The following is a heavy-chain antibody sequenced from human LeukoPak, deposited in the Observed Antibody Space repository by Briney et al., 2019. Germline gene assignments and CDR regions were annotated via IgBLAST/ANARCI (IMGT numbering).Heavy chain of an antibody. CDR2: ISGSGGST. Sequence: GGSLRLSCAAAGFTFSSYAMSWVRQAPGKGLEWVSAISGSGGSTYYADSVKGRFTISRDNSKNTLYLQMNSLRAEDTAVYYCAKVRDGQQLVPWYYFDYWGQGTLVTVSS. CDR1: GFTFSSYA. J-gene: IGHJ4*02. D-gene: IGHD6-13*01. CDR3: AKVRDGQQLVPWYYFDY. V-gene: IGHV3-23*01.